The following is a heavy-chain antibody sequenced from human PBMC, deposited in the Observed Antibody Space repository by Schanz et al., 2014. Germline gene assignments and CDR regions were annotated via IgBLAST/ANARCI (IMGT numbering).Heavy chain of an antibody. CDR3: AKRNHDMQSLPLDY. Sequence: EVHLLESGGGLVQPGGSLRLSCAASGFTFSNHALSWVRQAPGKGLEWVSIITGSGATYYADSVKGRFTISRDNSKNTLYLQMNSLSAEDTAVYYCAKRNHDMQSLPLDYWGQGTLVIVSS. V-gene: IGHV3-23*01. D-gene: IGHD3-9*01. CDR1: GFTFSNHA. CDR2: ITGSGAT. J-gene: IGHJ4*02.